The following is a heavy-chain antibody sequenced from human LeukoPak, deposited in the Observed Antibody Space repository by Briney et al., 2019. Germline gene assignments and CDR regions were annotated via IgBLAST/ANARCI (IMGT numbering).Heavy chain of an antibody. CDR3: ARLLSS. CDR1: GFTVSTNY. J-gene: IGHJ5*02. Sequence: GGSLRLSCAASGFTVSTNYMTWVRQAPGKGLEWVSVIYTDGSTYYADSVKGRFTISRDNSENTLFLQMNSLKIEDTAVYYCARLLSSWGQGTLVTVSS. D-gene: IGHD2-15*01. CDR2: IYTDGST. V-gene: IGHV3-66*02.